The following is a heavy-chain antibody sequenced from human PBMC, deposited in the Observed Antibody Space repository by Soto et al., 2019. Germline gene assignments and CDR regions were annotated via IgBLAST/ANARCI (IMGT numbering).Heavy chain of an antibody. D-gene: IGHD6-13*01. CDR1: GFTFSSYE. Sequence: EVQLVESGGGLVQPGGSLRLSCAASGFTFSSYEMNWVRQAPGKGLEWVSYISSSGSNIYYADSVKGRFTLSRDNAKNSLYLQMNSLRAEDTAVYYCARDLVVPAVQDEYSSRWEEYWGQGTLVTVSS. V-gene: IGHV3-48*03. J-gene: IGHJ4*02. CDR3: ARDLVVPAVQDEYSSRWEEY. CDR2: ISSSGSNI.